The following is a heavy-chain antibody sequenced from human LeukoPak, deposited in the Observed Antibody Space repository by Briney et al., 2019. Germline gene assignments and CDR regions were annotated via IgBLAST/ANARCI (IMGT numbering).Heavy chain of an antibody. J-gene: IGHJ4*02. Sequence: GGSLRLSCAASGFTFSSYAMSWVRQAPGKGLEWVSAISGSGGSTYYADSVKGRFTISRDNSKNTLYLQMNSLRAEDTAVYHCAKDFYSQGSTSCPFDYWGQGTLVTVSS. V-gene: IGHV3-23*01. CDR3: AKDFYSQGSTSCPFDY. CDR1: GFTFSSYA. CDR2: ISGSGGST. D-gene: IGHD2-2*01.